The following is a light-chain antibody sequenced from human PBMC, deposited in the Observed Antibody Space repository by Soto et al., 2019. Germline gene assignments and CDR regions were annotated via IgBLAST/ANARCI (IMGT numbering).Light chain of an antibody. CDR3: QQYNYWSPRT. J-gene: IGKJ1*01. CDR1: QSVSGNY. CDR2: GAA. V-gene: IGKV3-20*01. Sequence: DIVLTQSPGTLSLSPGERATLSCRAIQSVSGNYLAWYQQKQGQAATLLMLGAATCVTGRPDRCTGSGCGTEFTLTISSLEPDDDSVYYYQQYNYWSPRTFGQGTKVDIK.